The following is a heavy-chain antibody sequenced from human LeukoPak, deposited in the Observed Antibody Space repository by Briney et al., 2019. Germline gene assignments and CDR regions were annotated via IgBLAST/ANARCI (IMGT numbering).Heavy chain of an antibody. CDR1: GGTFSSYA. CDR2: IIPILGIA. V-gene: IGHV1-69*04. D-gene: IGHD2-15*01. CDR3: ASGRVVVAAYYFDY. Sequence: SVTVSCKASGGTFSSYAISWVRQAPGQGLEWMGRIIPILGIANYAQKFQGRVTITADKSTSTAYMELSSLRSEDTAVYYCASGRVVVAAYYFDYWGQGTLVTVSS. J-gene: IGHJ4*02.